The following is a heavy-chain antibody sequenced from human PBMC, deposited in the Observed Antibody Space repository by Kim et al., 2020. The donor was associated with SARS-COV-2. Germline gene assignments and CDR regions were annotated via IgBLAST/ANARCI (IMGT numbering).Heavy chain of an antibody. D-gene: IGHD6-19*01. V-gene: IGHV3-23*01. CDR3: AKGTVAGTGAWDY. J-gene: IGHJ4*02. Sequence: YADTVNGRFTISRDNSKNTLYLQMNSLSAEDTAVYYCAKGTVAGTGAWDYWGQGTLVTVSS.